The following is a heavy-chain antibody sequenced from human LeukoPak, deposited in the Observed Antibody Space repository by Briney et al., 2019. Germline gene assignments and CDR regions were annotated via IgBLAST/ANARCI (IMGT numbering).Heavy chain of an antibody. J-gene: IGHJ4*02. CDR1: GFTFSNTW. Sequence: PGGSLRLSCTASGFTFSNTWMSWVRQAPGEGLEGVGRIKSKIGGETTDYAGPVKGRFTISRDDSKYTVYLQMNSLKAEDTAVYYCATHIVAASIGNWGQGILVSVSS. CDR3: ATHIVAASIGN. D-gene: IGHD5-12*01. V-gene: IGHV3-15*01. CDR2: IKSKIGGETT.